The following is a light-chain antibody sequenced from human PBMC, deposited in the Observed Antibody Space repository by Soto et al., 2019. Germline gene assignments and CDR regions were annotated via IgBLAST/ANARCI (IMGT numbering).Light chain of an antibody. V-gene: IGKV3-11*01. Sequence: EIVFKHSPATLSLSPCERATLSCSASQSVSSYLAWYQQKPGQAPRLLIYAASKRATGIPARFSGSGFGTDYTLTISSLEPEDFAVYYCQQRNKWRTFGQGTKVDIK. J-gene: IGKJ1*01. CDR1: QSVSSY. CDR2: AAS. CDR3: QQRNKWRT.